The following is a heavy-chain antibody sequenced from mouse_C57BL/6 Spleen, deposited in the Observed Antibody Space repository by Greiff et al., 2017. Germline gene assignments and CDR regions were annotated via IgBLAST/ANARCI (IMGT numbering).Heavy chain of an antibody. CDR1: GYTFTSYD. V-gene: IGHV1-85*01. Sequence: VQLQQSGPELVKPGASVKLSCKASGYTFTSYDINWVKQRPGQGLAWIGWIYPRDGSTKYNEKFKGKATLTVDTSSSTAYMELHSLTSEDSAVYFCARGITTVVERAWFAYWGQGTLVTVSA. CDR2: IYPRDGST. CDR3: ARGITTVVERAWFAY. J-gene: IGHJ3*01. D-gene: IGHD1-1*01.